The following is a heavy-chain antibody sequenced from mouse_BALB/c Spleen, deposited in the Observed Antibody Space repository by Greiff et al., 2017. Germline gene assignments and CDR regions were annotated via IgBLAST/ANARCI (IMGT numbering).Heavy chain of an antibody. D-gene: IGHD1-1*01. CDR1: GYSFTSYW. Sequence: QVQLQQPGAELVRPGASVKLSCKASGYSFTSYWMNWVKQRPGQGLEWIGMIHPSDSDTRLNQKFKDKATLTVDKSSSTAYMQHSSPTSEDSAVYYCARRAYSSPYYYAMDYWGQGTSVTVSA. J-gene: IGHJ4*01. CDR2: IHPSDSDT. V-gene: IGHV1-74*01. CDR3: ARRAYSSPYYYAMDY.